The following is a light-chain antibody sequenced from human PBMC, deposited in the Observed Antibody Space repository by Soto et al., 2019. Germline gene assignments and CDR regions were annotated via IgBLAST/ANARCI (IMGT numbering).Light chain of an antibody. Sequence: QSVLTQPPSASGSPGQSVTISCTGTSSDVGGYNYVSWYQQHPGEAPKLMIYEVTKRPSGVPDRFSGSKSGNTASLTVSGLQAEDEADYYCSSYAGSNIVVFGGGTKLTVL. J-gene: IGLJ2*01. CDR3: SSYAGSNIVV. CDR2: EVT. CDR1: SSDVGGYNY. V-gene: IGLV2-8*01.